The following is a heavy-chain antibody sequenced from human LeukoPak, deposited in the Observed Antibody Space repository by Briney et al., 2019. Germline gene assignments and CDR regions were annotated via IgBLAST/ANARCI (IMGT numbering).Heavy chain of an antibody. CDR1: GGSISSYY. V-gene: IGHV4-59*08. J-gene: IGHJ3*02. CDR2: ISDSGST. Sequence: PSETLSLTCTVSGGSISSYYWSWIRQPPGKGLEWIGYISDSGSTNYNSSLKSRVTISVDTSKNQFSLKLSSVTAADTAVYYCARHNSPAFDIWGQGTMVTVSS. CDR3: ARHNSPAFDI.